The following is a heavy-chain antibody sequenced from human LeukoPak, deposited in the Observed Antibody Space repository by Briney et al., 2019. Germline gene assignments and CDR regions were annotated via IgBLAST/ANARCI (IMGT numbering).Heavy chain of an antibody. J-gene: IGHJ4*02. D-gene: IGHD3-16*02. V-gene: IGHV3-23*01. CDR2: ISGSGGST. CDR3: AKDPTKFGGVIAVDY. CDR1: GFTFSSYA. Sequence: PGGSLRLSCAASGFTFSSYAMSWVRQAPGKGLEWVSAISGSGGSTYYADSVKGRFTISRDNSKNTLYLQMNSLRAEDTAVYYCAKDPTKFGGVIAVDYWGQGTLVTVSS.